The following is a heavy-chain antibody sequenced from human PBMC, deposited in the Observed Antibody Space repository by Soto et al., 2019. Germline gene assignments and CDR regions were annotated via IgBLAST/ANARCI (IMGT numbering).Heavy chain of an antibody. J-gene: IGHJ6*03. D-gene: IGHD4-17*01. CDR3: ARDRRSTVTTHQYYYYYMDV. V-gene: IGHV3-66*01. CDR1: GFTVSSNY. CDR2: IYSGGST. Sequence: PGGSLRLSCAASGFTVSSNYMSWVRQAPGKGLEWVSVIYSGGSTYYADSVKGRFTISRDNSKNTLYLQMNSLRAEDTAVYYCARDRRSTVTTHQYYYYYMDVWGKGTTVTVSS.